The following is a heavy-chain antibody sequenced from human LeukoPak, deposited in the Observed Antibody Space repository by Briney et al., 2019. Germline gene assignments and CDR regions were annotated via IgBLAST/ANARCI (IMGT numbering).Heavy chain of an antibody. J-gene: IGHJ6*02. Sequence: GGSLRLSCAASGFTFSSYAMHWVRQAPGKGLEWVAVISYDGSNKYYADSVKGRFTISRDNSKNTLYLQMNSLRAEDTAVYYCAREYYYDSSGYLLAYYYYGMDVWGQGTTVTVSS. D-gene: IGHD3-22*01. CDR1: GFTFSSYA. CDR3: AREYYYDSSGYLLAYYYYGMDV. CDR2: ISYDGSNK. V-gene: IGHV3-30-3*01.